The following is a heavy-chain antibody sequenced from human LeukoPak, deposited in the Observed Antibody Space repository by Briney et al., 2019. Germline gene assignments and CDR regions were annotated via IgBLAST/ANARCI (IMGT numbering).Heavy chain of an antibody. Sequence: SETLSLTCTVSGGSISSSSYYWGWIRQPPGKGLEWIGSIYYSGSTYYNPSLKSRVTISVDTSKNQFSLKPSSVTAADTAVYYCARGDYYSYYYYMDVWGKGTTVTVSS. CDR1: GGSISSSSYY. D-gene: IGHD2-21*02. V-gene: IGHV4-39*07. J-gene: IGHJ6*03. CDR2: IYYSGST. CDR3: ARGDYYSYYYYMDV.